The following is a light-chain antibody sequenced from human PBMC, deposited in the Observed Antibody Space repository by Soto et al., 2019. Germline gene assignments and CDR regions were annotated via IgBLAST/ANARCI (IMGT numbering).Light chain of an antibody. CDR3: AAWDDSLGAYV. Sequence: QSVLPQPPSASATPGQRVTISCSGSNSNIGTNTVNWYQQLPGTAPRLLIYTNNQRPSGVPQRFSGSKTGTSASLAIGGLQSEDGADYYCAAWDDSLGAYVFGTGTKVTVL. J-gene: IGLJ1*01. CDR2: TNN. V-gene: IGLV1-44*01. CDR1: NSNIGTNT.